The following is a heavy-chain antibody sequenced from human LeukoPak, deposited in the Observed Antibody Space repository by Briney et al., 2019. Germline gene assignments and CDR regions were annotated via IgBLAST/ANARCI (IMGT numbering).Heavy chain of an antibody. D-gene: IGHD3-9*01. CDR2: ISGSGGST. CDR3: ARGSSYYDK. CDR1: GFTFSSYA. J-gene: IGHJ4*02. V-gene: IGHV3-23*01. Sequence: GGSLRLSCAASGFTFSSYAMSWVRQAPGKGLEWVSAISGSGGSTYYADSVKGRFTISRDNAKNSLYLQMNSLRAEDTAVYYCARGSSYYDKWGQGTLVTVSS.